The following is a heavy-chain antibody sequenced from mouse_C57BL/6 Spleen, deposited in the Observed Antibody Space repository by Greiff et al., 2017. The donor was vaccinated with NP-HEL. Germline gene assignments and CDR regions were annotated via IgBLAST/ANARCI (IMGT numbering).Heavy chain of an antibody. J-gene: IGHJ4*01. CDR3: ERRGEGAMDY. V-gene: IGHV5-17*01. CDR1: GFTFSDYG. Sequence: EVKLVESGGGLVKPGGSLKLSCAASGFTFSDYGMHWVRQAPEKGLEWVAYISSGSSTIYYADTVKGRFTISRDNAKNTLFLQMTSLRSEDTAMYYCERRGEGAMDYWGQGTSVTVSS. CDR2: ISSGSSTI.